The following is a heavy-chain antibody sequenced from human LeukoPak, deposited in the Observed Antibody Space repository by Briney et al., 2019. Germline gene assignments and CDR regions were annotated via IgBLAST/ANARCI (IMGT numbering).Heavy chain of an antibody. CDR1: GYTLRDLA. V-gene: IGHV1-24*01. CDR2: NDLEAGKT. CDR3: AIDPQWQLVRY. D-gene: IGHD1-1*01. Sequence: ASVKVSCKVSGYTLRDLAIHWVRQPPGKGLEWMGGNDLEAGKTVYAQKFQGRVTMIEGSSTDTAYMALSNLRSEDTAVYYCAIDPQWQLVRYWGRGTLVTVSS. J-gene: IGHJ4*02.